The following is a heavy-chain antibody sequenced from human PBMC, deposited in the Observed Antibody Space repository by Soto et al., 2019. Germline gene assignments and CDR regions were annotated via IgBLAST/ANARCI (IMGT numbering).Heavy chain of an antibody. J-gene: IGHJ6*02. V-gene: IGHV1-2*02. CDR2: INPNSGGT. CDR3: AILYLNKPYYYYGMDV. Sequence: SVKVSGKASGYTFTVYYMHGVVQSALRGRDGMGWINPNSGGTNYAQKFQGRVTMTRDTSISTAYMEPSRLRSDDTAVYYCAILYLNKPYYYYGMDVWGQGTTVTVSS. CDR1: GYTFTVYY.